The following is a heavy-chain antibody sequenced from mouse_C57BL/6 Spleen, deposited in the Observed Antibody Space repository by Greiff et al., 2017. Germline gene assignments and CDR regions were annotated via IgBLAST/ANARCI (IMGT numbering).Heavy chain of an antibody. V-gene: IGHV1-39*01. CDR2: FNPNYGTT. CDR1: GYLFTDSN. CDR3: ARANSYDGYFLWYIDV. D-gene: IGHD2-3*01. J-gene: IGHJ1*03. Sequence: EVQLQQSGPELVKPGASVKISCKASGYLFTDSNMNWVKQSNGKSLEWIGVFNPNYGTTSFNQKFKGKATLPVDQSSSTAYMQLNSLTSEDSAVYYCARANSYDGYFLWYIDVWGTGTTVTVSS.